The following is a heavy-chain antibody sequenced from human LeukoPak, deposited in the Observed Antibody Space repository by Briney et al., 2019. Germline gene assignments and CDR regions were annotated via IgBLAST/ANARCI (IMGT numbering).Heavy chain of an antibody. CDR1: GGPIISYY. D-gene: IGHD3-22*01. Sequence: SETLSLTCTVSGGPIISYYWSWIRQPPGKGLEWIGYIYYSGSTNYNPSLKSRVTILVDTSKNQFSLKLSSVTAADTAVYYCAGASYDSSGVHWGQGTLVTVSS. CDR3: AGASYDSSGVH. V-gene: IGHV4-59*01. J-gene: IGHJ4*02. CDR2: IYYSGST.